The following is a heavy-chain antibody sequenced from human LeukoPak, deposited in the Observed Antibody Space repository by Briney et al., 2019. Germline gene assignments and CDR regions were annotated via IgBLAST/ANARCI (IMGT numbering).Heavy chain of an antibody. Sequence: GGSLRLSCAASAFSLNAYNMNWVRQAPGKGLEWVSSISYTGTYIYYADSVKGRFTISRDNAQNSLYLQMNSLRAEDTAVYYCARDSYYDFWSGYYTQFGYWGQGTLVTVSS. D-gene: IGHD3-3*01. J-gene: IGHJ4*02. CDR3: ARDSYYDFWSGYYTQFGY. CDR1: AFSLNAYN. V-gene: IGHV3-21*01. CDR2: ISYTGTYI.